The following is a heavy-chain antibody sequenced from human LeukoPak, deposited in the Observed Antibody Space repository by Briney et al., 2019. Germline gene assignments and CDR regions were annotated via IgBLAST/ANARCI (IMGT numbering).Heavy chain of an antibody. CDR3: AKEGGA. CDR1: GFTFSSYT. CDR2: IGGRGGST. V-gene: IGHV3-23*01. D-gene: IGHD3-16*01. J-gene: IGHJ5*02. Sequence: GGSLRLSCVGSGFTFSSYTMTWVRQAPGKGLEWVSAIGGRGGSTYYADSVKDRFTITRDNSKNTLYMQMDSLRAEDTAVYYCAKEGGAWGQGTLVTVSS.